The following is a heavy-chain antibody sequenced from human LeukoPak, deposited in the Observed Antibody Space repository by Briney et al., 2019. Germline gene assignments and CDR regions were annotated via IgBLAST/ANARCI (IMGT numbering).Heavy chain of an antibody. CDR2: ISYDGSNK. V-gene: IGHV3-30*18. D-gene: IGHD1-1*01. CDR3: AKDPGTGYYYYYMDV. J-gene: IGHJ6*03. Sequence: GGSLRLSCAASGFTFSSYGMHWVRQAPGKGLEWVAVISYDGSNKYYADSVKGRFTISRDNSKNTLYLQMNSLRAEDTAVYYCAKDPGTGYYYYYMDVWGKGTTVTISS. CDR1: GFTFSSYG.